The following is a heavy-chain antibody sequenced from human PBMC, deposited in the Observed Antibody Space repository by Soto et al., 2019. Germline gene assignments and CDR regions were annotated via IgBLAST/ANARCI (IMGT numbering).Heavy chain of an antibody. Sequence: GSLRLSCEASGFTFASYALTWVRQAPGSGLEWVSAVSGNGGSTYYADSVKGRFAISRDNSKNTLYLQMNSLRVEDTAIYYCAKGLYGDYTNLDYWGQGTLVTVSS. J-gene: IGHJ4*02. D-gene: IGHD4-17*01. CDR2: VSGNGGST. CDR3: AKGLYGDYTNLDY. CDR1: GFTFASYA. V-gene: IGHV3-23*01.